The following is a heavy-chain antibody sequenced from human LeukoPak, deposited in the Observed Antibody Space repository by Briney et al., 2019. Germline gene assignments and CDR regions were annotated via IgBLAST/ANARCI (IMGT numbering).Heavy chain of an antibody. CDR2: MNPNSGNT. CDR3: TTMGGRLPILD. CDR1: GYTFSSYD. Sequence: ASVKVSCKASGYTFSSYDINWVRQATGQGLEWMGWMNPNSGNTGYAKKFQGRVTMTRHTSISTAYMELSSLTSEDTAVYFCTTMGGRLPILDWGQGTLVTASS. J-gene: IGHJ4*02. D-gene: IGHD2-8*01. V-gene: IGHV1-8*01.